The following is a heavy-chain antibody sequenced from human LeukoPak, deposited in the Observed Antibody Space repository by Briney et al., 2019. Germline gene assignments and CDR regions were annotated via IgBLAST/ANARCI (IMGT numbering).Heavy chain of an antibody. Sequence: ASLKVSSKASGYTFTGYYMHWVRQAPGQGLEWIGWNNPNSGGTNYAQKFQARVTMTRDTSISTAYMELSRLRSDDTAVYYCARWGSGSYYAPFFDYWGQGTLVTVSS. CDR3: ARWGSGSYYAPFFDY. V-gene: IGHV1-2*02. D-gene: IGHD1-26*01. CDR2: NNPNSGGT. CDR1: GYTFTGYY. J-gene: IGHJ4*02.